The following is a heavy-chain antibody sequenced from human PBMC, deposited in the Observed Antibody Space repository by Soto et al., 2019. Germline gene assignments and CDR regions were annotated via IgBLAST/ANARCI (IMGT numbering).Heavy chain of an antibody. CDR1: GFTFSSYG. V-gene: IGHV3-30*18. CDR3: AKGQHCSSTSCYFYYYGMDV. CDR2: ISYDGSNK. Sequence: QVQLVESGGGVVQPGRSLRLSCAASGFTFSSYGMHWVRQAPGKGLEWLAGISYDGSNKYYADSVKGRLTISRDNSKNTLYLQMNSLRAEDTAVYYCAKGQHCSSTSCYFYYYGMDVWGQGTTVAVSS. D-gene: IGHD2-2*01. J-gene: IGHJ6*02.